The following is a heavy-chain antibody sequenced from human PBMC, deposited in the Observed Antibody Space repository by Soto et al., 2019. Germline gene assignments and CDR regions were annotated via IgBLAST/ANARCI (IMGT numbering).Heavy chain of an antibody. CDR1: GFSLSTTGMC. CDR3: ARAPGWDLTNFGGNLDYSFDY. CDR2: IEWDDDK. V-gene: IGHV2-70*11. J-gene: IGHJ4*02. D-gene: IGHD2-21*02. Sequence: PTLVNPTQTLTLTCTFSGFSLSTTGMCVSWIRQPPGKALEWLARIEWDDDKYYSTSLKTRLTISKDTSKNQVVLKMTNMDPVDTATYYCARAPGWDLTNFGGNLDYSFDYWGQGTLVTVS.